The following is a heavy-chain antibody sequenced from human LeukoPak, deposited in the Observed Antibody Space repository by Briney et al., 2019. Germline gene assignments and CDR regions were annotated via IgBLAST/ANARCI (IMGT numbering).Heavy chain of an antibody. CDR2: IYPGDSDT. Sequence: GESLKISCKGSGYSFTTYWIGWVRQMPGKGLEWMGIIYPGDSDTRYSPSFQGQVTISADKSISTAYLQWSNLKASDTAMYYCGRLHIVEVSAALSAYMDVWGKGTTVTVSS. CDR3: GRLHIVEVSAALSAYMDV. V-gene: IGHV5-51*01. J-gene: IGHJ6*03. D-gene: IGHD2-2*01. CDR1: GYSFTTYW.